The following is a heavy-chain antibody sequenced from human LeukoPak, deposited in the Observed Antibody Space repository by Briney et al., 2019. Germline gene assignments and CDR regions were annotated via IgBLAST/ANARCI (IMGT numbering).Heavy chain of an antibody. CDR3: ARELISTTWRGNRSYFDL. V-gene: IGHV3-9*01. CDR2: ISWNSGSI. CDR1: GFTFDDYA. Sequence: GRSLRLSCAASGFTFDDYAMHWVRQAPGKGLEWVSGISWNSGSIGYADSVKGRFTISRDNAKNSLYLQMNSLRAEDTAVYYCARELISTTWRGNRSYFDLWGRGTLVTVSS. J-gene: IGHJ2*01. D-gene: IGHD1-1*01.